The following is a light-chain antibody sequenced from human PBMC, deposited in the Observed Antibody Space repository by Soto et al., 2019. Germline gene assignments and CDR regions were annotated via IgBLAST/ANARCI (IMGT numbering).Light chain of an antibody. Sequence: QSALTQPPSASGSPGQSVTISCTGTSSDVGGYNYVSWYQQHPGKAPKLMIYEVSKRPSGVPDRFSGSKSGNTASLTVSGLQAGDEADYFCRSYAGSNNLGVFGGGTKLTVL. CDR2: EVS. V-gene: IGLV2-8*01. CDR1: SSDVGGYNY. J-gene: IGLJ2*01. CDR3: RSYAGSNNLGV.